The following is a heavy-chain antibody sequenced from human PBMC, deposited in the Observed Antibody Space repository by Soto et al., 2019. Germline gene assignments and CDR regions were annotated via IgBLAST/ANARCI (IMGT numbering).Heavy chain of an antibody. D-gene: IGHD1-1*01. J-gene: IGHJ5*02. CDR1: GFTFSSYA. CDR3: AKYQTPLVWRKDWFDP. CDR2: ISGSGGST. V-gene: IGHV3-23*01. Sequence: GGSLRLSCAASGFTFSSYAMSWVRQAPGKGLEWVSAISGSGGSTYYADSVKGRFTISRDNSKNTLYLQMNSLRAEDTAVYYYAKYQTPLVWRKDWFDPWGQGTLVTVS.